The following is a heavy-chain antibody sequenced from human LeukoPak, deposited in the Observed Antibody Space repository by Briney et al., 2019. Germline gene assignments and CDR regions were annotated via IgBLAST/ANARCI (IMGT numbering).Heavy chain of an antibody. CDR2: MNPNSGNT. V-gene: IGHV1-8*03. D-gene: IGHD6-19*01. Sequence: ASVKVSCKASGYTFTSYDINWVRQATGQGLEWMGWMNPNSGNTGYAQKFQGRVTITRNTSISTAYMELSSLRSEDTAVYYCARVRMSGWTLGYAFDIWGQGTMVTVSS. CDR1: GYTFTSYD. J-gene: IGHJ3*02. CDR3: ARVRMSGWTLGYAFDI.